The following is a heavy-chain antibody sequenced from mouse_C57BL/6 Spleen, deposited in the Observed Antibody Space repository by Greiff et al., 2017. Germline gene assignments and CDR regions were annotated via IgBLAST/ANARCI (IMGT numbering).Heavy chain of an antibody. J-gene: IGHJ3*01. V-gene: IGHV1-52*01. CDR2: IDPSDSET. Sequence: QVQLQQPGAELVRPGSSVKLSCKASGYTFTSYWMHWVKQRPIQGLEWIGNIDPSDSETHYNQKFKDKATLTVDKSSSTAYMQLSSLTSEDSAVYYCARGVYGPPAYWGQGTLVTVSA. D-gene: IGHD1-1*02. CDR1: GYTFTSYW. CDR3: ARGVYGPPAY.